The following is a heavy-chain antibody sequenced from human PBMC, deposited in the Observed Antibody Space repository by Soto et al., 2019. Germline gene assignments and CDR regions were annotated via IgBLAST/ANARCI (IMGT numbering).Heavy chain of an antibody. J-gene: IGHJ5*02. Sequence: QVQLVQSGVEVKKSGASVKVSCKASGYTFTSYDINWVRQATGQGLEWMGWMNPNSGNTGYAQKFQGRVTMTRNTSISTAYMELSSLRYEDTAVYYCARERSAAGTGWFDPWGQGTLVTVSS. V-gene: IGHV1-8*01. D-gene: IGHD6-13*01. CDR3: ARERSAAGTGWFDP. CDR1: GYTFTSYD. CDR2: MNPNSGNT.